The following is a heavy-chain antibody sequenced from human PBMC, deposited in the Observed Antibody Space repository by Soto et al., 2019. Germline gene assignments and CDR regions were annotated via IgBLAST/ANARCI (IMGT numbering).Heavy chain of an antibody. CDR2: INPNGGST. D-gene: IGHD2-15*01. CDR1: ADTFTSYY. V-gene: IGHV1-46*01. Sequence: GASVKVSCKAPADTFTSYYIHWVRQAPGHGLKWMGIINPNGGSTRFAQTFQGRITMTTDTSTSTVYMELRSLRSEDTAVYYCTLNHCAGGGCYDRDYWGRGTRVTVSS. J-gene: IGHJ1*01. CDR3: TLNHCAGGGCYDRDY.